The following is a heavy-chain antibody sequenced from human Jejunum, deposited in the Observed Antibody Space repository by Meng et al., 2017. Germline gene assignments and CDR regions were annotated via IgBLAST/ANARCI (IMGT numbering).Heavy chain of an antibody. V-gene: IGHV4-4*08. D-gene: IGHD1-1*01. Sequence: SETLSLTCTVSGASIAPYYWSWIRQSPGKGLEWIGHISDSGTTNYNPSLRSRVIISLDTSKKQFSLRLTSVTAADTAVYFCARDSLVPETAAVRYLDFWGQGALVTVSS. CDR1: GASIAPYY. CDR2: ISDSGTT. CDR3: ARDSLVPETAAVRYLDF. J-gene: IGHJ4*02.